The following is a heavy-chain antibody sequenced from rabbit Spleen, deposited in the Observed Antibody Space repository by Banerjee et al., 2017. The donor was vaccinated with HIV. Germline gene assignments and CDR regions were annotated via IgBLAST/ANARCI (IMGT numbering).Heavy chain of an antibody. J-gene: IGHJ6*01. CDR2: IDAGSSGFT. Sequence: QEQLEESGGDLGTPGGSLTLTCTVSGFSFSSSHWMCWVRQAPGKGLEWIGCIDAGSSGFTYFATWAKGRFTCSKTSSTTVTLQMTRLTAADTATYFCARDTSSSFSSYGMDLWGQGTLVTVS. CDR1: GFSFSSSHW. V-gene: IGHV1S45*01. CDR3: ARDTSSSFSSYGMDL. D-gene: IGHD1-1*01.